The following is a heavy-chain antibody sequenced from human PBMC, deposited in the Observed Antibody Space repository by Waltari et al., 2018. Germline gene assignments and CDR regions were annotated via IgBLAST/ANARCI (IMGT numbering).Heavy chain of an antibody. V-gene: IGHV4-38-2*01. CDR3: ARSSSGWHLLFGP. Sequence: QVQLVESGGGVVQPGRSLRLSCAASGFTFSSYAMHWVRQAPGKGLEWIGSIYHSGGTYYNPSLKSRVTILVDTSKNQFSLKLSSVTAADTAVYYCARSSSGWHLLFGPWGQGTLVTVSS. CDR2: IYHSGGT. CDR1: GFTFSSYA. D-gene: IGHD6-19*01. J-gene: IGHJ5*02.